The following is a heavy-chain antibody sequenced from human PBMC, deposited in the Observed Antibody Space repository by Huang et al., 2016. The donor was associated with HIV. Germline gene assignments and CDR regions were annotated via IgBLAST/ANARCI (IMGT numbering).Heavy chain of an antibody. V-gene: IGHV3-23*01. D-gene: IGHD3-10*01. Sequence: EVQLLESGGGLVQPGGSLRLSCAVSGFTFSSYSMNWVRQAPGKGLEWVSLISGRGATTYYPESVKGRCTISRDNSKKKWYLQMNSLRAEDTAVYFCANSIPSIPVNYYFNSWGQGTLVTVSS. CDR3: ANSIPSIPVNYYFNS. CDR1: GFTFSSYS. J-gene: IGHJ4*02. CDR2: ISGRGATT.